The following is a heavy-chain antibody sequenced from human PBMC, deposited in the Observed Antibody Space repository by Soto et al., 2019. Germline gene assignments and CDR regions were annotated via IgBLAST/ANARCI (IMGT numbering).Heavy chain of an antibody. V-gene: IGHV4-59*01. CDR1: GGSISSYY. CDR2: IYYSGST. Sequence: SETLSLTCTVSGGSISSYYWSWIRQPPGKGLEWIGYIYYSGSTNYNPSLKSRVTISVDTSKNQFSLKLSSVTAADTAVYYCARDSKYYYGSGSYYKPTYYYYYTEVRSKGTTVTVPS. D-gene: IGHD3-10*01. J-gene: IGHJ6*03. CDR3: ARDSKYYYGSGSYYKPTYYYYYTEV.